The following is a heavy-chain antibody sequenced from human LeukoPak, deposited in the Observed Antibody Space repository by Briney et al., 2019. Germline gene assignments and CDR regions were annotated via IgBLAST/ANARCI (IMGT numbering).Heavy chain of an antibody. D-gene: IGHD1-1*01. Sequence: PSETLSLTCTVSGGSISSYYWSWIRQPPGKGLEWLGYIYYSGSTHYNPSLKSRVTISVDTSKNQFSLKLSSVTAADTAVYYCARHGLEPTSFYYSMDVWGKGTTVTVSS. V-gene: IGHV4-59*08. CDR1: GGSISSYY. CDR2: IYYSGST. CDR3: ARHGLEPTSFYYSMDV. J-gene: IGHJ6*03.